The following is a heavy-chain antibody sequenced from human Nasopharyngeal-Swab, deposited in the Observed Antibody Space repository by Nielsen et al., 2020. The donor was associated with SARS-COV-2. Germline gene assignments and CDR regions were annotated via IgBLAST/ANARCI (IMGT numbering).Heavy chain of an antibody. J-gene: IGHJ4*02. Sequence: SGPTLVKPTQTLTLTCTFSGFSLSTSGVGVGWIRQPPGKALEWLALIYWDDDKRYSPSLKSRLTITKDTSKNQVVLTMTNMDPVGTATYYCAHSAAYYYDSSGYYPEGFDYWGQGTLVTVSS. D-gene: IGHD3-22*01. CDR3: AHSAAYYYDSSGYYPEGFDY. V-gene: IGHV2-5*02. CDR2: IYWDDDK. CDR1: GFSLSTSGVG.